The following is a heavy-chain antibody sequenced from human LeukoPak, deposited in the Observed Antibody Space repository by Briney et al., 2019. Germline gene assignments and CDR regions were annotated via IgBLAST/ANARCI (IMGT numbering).Heavy chain of an antibody. V-gene: IGHV3-7*04. Sequence: GGSLRLSCAASGFTFSSYAMSWVRQAPGKGLEWVANINRDESEKYYVDSVKGRFTISRDNSKNSVYLQMNSLKVEDTAVYFCARDNGGNLEYWGRGTLVTVSS. CDR1: GFTFSSYA. J-gene: IGHJ4*02. D-gene: IGHD4-23*01. CDR2: INRDESEK. CDR3: ARDNGGNLEY.